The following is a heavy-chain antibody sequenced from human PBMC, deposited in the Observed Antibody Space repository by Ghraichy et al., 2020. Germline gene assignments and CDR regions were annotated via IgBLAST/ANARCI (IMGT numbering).Heavy chain of an antibody. V-gene: IGHV3-64*01. J-gene: IGHJ3*01. CDR3: ARVKGTSGHDAFDV. CDR2: IGADGVTI. Sequence: GGSLRLSCAASGFTFSIHGFYWVRQAPGKGLEYVSAIGADGVTIYYGNSVTGRFTISRDNPKNTLYLQMGSLRAEDTAVYYCARVKGTSGHDAFDVWGQGTMGTVSS. CDR1: GFTFSIHG. D-gene: IGHD6-19*01.